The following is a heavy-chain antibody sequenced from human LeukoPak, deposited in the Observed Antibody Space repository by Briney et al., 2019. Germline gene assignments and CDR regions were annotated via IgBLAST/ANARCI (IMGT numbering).Heavy chain of an antibody. V-gene: IGHV1-3*01. CDR2: INAGNGNT. CDR1: GYTFTSYA. Sequence: GASVKVSCKASGYTFTSYAMHWVRQAPGQRLEWMGWINAGNGNTKYSQKFQGRVAITRDTSASTAYMELSSLRSEDTAVYYCARGYHYDSVYGMDVWGQGATVTVSS. D-gene: IGHD3-22*01. J-gene: IGHJ6*02. CDR3: ARGYHYDSVYGMDV.